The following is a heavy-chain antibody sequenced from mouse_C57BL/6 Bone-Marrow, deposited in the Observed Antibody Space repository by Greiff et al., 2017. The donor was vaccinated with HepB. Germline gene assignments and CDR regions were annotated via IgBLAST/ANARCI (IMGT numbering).Heavy chain of an antibody. CDR1: GYTFTSYW. CDR3: AIGRGDYGNYGAY. D-gene: IGHD2-1*01. J-gene: IGHJ3*01. CDR2: IHPSDSDT. V-gene: IGHV1-74*01. Sequence: QVQLQQPGAELVKPGASVKVSCKASGYTFTSYWMHWVKQRPGQGLEWIGRIHPSDSDTNYNQKFKGKATLTVDKSSSTAYMQLSSLTSEDSAVYYCAIGRGDYGNYGAYWGQGTLVTVSA.